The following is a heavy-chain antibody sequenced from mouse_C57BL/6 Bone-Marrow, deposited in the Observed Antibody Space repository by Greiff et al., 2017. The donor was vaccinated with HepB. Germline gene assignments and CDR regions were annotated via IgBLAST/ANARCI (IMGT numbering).Heavy chain of an antibody. V-gene: IGHV2-6-1*01. J-gene: IGHJ1*03. D-gene: IGHD2-3*01. CDR2: IWSDGST. Sequence: VKLQESGPGLVAPSQSLSITCTVSGFSLTSYGVHWVRQPPGKGLEWLVVIWSDGSTTYNSALKSRLSISKDNSKSQVFLKMNSLQTDDTAMYYCARHGWLRWYFDVWGTGTTVTVSS. CDR3: ARHGWLRWYFDV. CDR1: GFSLTSYG.